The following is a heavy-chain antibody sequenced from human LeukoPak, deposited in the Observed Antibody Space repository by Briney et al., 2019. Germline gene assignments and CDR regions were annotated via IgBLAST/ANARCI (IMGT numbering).Heavy chain of an antibody. V-gene: IGHV1-18*01. J-gene: IGHJ4*02. CDR3: ARDDYYDSSGREGAFDY. CDR2: ISAYNGNT. CDR1: SYTFTSYG. Sequence: ASVKVSCKASSYTFTSYGISWVRQAPGQGLEWMGWISAYNGNTNYAQKLQGRVTMTTDTSTSTAYMELRSLRSDDTAVYYCARDDYYDSSGREGAFDYWGQGTLVTVSS. D-gene: IGHD3-22*01.